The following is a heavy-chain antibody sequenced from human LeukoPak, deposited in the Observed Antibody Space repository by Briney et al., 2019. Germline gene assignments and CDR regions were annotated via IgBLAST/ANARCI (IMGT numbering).Heavy chain of an antibody. D-gene: IGHD4-17*01. V-gene: IGHV3-30-3*01. J-gene: IGHJ4*02. CDR1: GFIFSSYA. Sequence: GRSLRLSCAASGFIFSSYAMYWVRQAPAKGLEWVGVISYDGSTKYYADSVKGRFTTSRDNSKNTLFLQMNSLRAEDTAVFYCARTWRDYGDYPGYWGQGTLVTVSS. CDR3: ARTWRDYGDYPGY. CDR2: ISYDGSTK.